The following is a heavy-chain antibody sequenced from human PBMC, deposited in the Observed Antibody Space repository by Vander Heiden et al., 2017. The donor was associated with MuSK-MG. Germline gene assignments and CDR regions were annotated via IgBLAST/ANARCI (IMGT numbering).Heavy chain of an antibody. J-gene: IGHJ3*02. CDR2: IKQDGSKN. Sequence: EVQLVESGGTLVQPGGSLRRSCAASGFTCSAYWMHWIRQAPGKGLEWVATIKQDGSKNYYVDSVKGRFTIARDNPNKSVYLQMNSLRDEDPAVYYCTRGGTSPFDICGQGTLVIVSS. CDR3: TRGGTSPFDI. CDR1: GFTCSAYW. V-gene: IGHV3-7*03.